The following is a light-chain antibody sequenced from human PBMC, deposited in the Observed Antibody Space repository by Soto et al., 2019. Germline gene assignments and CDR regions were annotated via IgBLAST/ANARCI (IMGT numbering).Light chain of an antibody. Sequence: DIEMTQSPSSLSASVGDRVTITCRAGQDIRDYLAWYQQKPGKVPKLLMYTASTLQPGVPSRFSGSGSGTDFTLTSSSLQPEDVATYYCQKYNSAAWTFGQGTRIEIK. CDR1: QDIRDY. CDR3: QKYNSAAWT. J-gene: IGKJ1*01. CDR2: TAS. V-gene: IGKV1-27*01.